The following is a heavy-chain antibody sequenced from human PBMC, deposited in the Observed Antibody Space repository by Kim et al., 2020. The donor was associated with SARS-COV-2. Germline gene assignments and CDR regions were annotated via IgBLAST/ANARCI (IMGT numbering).Heavy chain of an antibody. V-gene: IGHV1-69*04. CDR3: ARDHKWILWFGELPNYGMDV. CDR1: GGTFSSYT. D-gene: IGHD3-10*01. J-gene: IGHJ6*02. CDR2: IIPILGIA. Sequence: SVKVSCKASGGTFSSYTISWVRQAPGQGLEWMGRIIPILGIANYAQKFQGRVTITADKSTSTAYMELSSLRSEDTAVYYCARDHKWILWFGELPNYGMDVWGQGTTVTVSS.